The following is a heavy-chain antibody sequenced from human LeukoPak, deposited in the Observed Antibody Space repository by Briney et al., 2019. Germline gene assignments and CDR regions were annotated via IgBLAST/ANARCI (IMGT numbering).Heavy chain of an antibody. J-gene: IGHJ4*02. D-gene: IGHD2-2*01. CDR1: GFTFSSYA. CDR3: ARDHCSSTSCYFDY. V-gene: IGHV3-64*01. CDR2: ISSNGGST. Sequence: GGCLRLSCAASGFTFSSYAMHWVRQAPGKGLEYVSAISSNGGSTYYANSVKGRFTISRDNSKNTLYLQMGSLRAEDMAVYYCARDHCSSTSCYFDYWGQGTLVTVSS.